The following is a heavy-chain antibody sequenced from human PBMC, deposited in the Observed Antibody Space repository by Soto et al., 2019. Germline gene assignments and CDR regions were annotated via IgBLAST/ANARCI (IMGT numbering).Heavy chain of an antibody. CDR3: ATAPGPY. Sequence: PSETLSLTCTVSGGSISSGGYYWSWIRHHPGKGLEWIGYIYSSGISYYDPSLKSRVTMSVDMSKNQVSLRLSSVTAADTAVYYCATAPGPYWGQGTLVTVSS. V-gene: IGHV4-31*09. CDR2: IYSSGIS. CDR1: GGSISSGGYY. J-gene: IGHJ4*02. D-gene: IGHD2-21*02.